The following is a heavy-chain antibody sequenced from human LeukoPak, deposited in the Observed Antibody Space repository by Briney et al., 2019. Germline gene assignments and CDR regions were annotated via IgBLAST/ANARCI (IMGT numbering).Heavy chain of an antibody. CDR2: ISYDGSKK. Sequence: PGGSLRLSCAASGFTFSTYAMPWVRQAPGKGLEWVAVISYDGSKKYYADSVKGRFTISRDNSKNTLYLQMNSLRAEDTAVYYCARSPEPKFYYDSSDYYYRGRGAFDIWGQGTMVTVSS. CDR1: GFTFSTYA. J-gene: IGHJ3*02. CDR3: ARSPEPKFYYDSSDYYYRGRGAFDI. V-gene: IGHV3-30-3*01. D-gene: IGHD3-22*01.